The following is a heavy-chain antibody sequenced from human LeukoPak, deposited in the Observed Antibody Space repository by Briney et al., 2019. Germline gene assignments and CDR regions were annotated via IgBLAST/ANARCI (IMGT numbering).Heavy chain of an antibody. D-gene: IGHD3-22*01. CDR1: GFTFSSYS. V-gene: IGHV3-48*01. CDR3: ARDLKDYYDSSGLDY. J-gene: IGHJ4*02. CDR2: ISSSSSTI. Sequence: GGSLRLSCAASGFTFSSYSMNWVRQAPGKGLEWVSSISSSSSTIYYADSVKGRFTISRDNAKNSLYLQMNSLRAEDTAVYYCARDLKDYYDSSGLDYWGQGTLVTVSS.